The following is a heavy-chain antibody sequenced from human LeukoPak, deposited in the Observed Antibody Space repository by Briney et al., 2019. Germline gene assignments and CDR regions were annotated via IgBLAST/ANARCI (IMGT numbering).Heavy chain of an antibody. J-gene: IGHJ6*04. Sequence: GGSLRLSCAASGFTFSSYSMNWVRQAPGKGLEWVSSISSSSSYIYYADSVKGRFTISRDNAKNSLYLQMNSLRAEDTAVYYCARGGAQQLVPFGHYGMDVWGKGTTVTVSS. V-gene: IGHV3-21*01. CDR3: ARGGAQQLVPFGHYGMDV. CDR2: ISSSSSYI. CDR1: GFTFSSYS. D-gene: IGHD6-13*01.